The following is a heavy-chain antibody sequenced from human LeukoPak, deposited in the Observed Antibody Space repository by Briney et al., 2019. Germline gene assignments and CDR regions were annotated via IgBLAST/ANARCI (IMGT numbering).Heavy chain of an antibody. CDR2: INPSGGST. CDR3: ARDSTPTYYSGTYYFEY. J-gene: IGHJ4*02. Sequence: ASVKVSCKASGYTFVSYYMHWVRQAPGQGLEWMGIINPSGGSTTYAQKFQGRVTMTRDTSTSTVYMELSSLRSEDTAVYYCARDSTPTYYSGTYYFEYWGQGTLVTVSS. CDR1: GYTFVSYY. V-gene: IGHV1-46*01. D-gene: IGHD1-26*01.